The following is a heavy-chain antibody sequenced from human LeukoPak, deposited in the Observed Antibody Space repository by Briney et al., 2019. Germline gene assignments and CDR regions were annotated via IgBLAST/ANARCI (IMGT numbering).Heavy chain of an antibody. CDR1: GGSISSRTYY. Sequence: SEALSLTCTVSGGSISSRTYYWGWIRQPPGKGLEWIGSFYYSGSTYYNPSLKSRVTISLDTSKNQFSLKLSSVTAADTAVYYCARLRVRGYGYGPWEGPTWLDYWGQGTLVTVSS. CDR3: ARLRVRGYGYGPWEGPTWLDY. D-gene: IGHD5-18*01. V-gene: IGHV4-39*07. CDR2: FYYSGST. J-gene: IGHJ4*02.